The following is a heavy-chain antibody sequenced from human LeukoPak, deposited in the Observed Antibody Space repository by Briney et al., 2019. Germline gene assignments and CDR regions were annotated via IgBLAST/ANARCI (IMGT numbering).Heavy chain of an antibody. V-gene: IGHV3-7*01. Sequence: PGGSLRLSCEASGFTFRSYCMSWVRQAPGKGPEWVATIKKDGSDKYHVDSVKGRFTISRDNAKNSLYLQMNSLRAEDTALYYCARPSAAAVTTEGDYWGQGTLVTVSS. D-gene: IGHD4-17*01. CDR3: ARPSAAAVTTEGDY. CDR1: GFTFRSYC. CDR2: IKKDGSDK. J-gene: IGHJ4*02.